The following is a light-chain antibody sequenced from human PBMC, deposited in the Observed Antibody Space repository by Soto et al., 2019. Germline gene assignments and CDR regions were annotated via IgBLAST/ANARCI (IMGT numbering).Light chain of an antibody. V-gene: IGLV4-69*01. CDR2: LNSDGSH. Sequence: QLVLTQSPSASASLGASVKLTCTLSSGHSSYAIAWHQQQPEKGPRYLMKLNSDGSHSKGDGIPDRFSGSSSGAERYLTISSLQSEDEADYYCQPWGTGPAVFGGGTQLTVL. J-gene: IGLJ7*01. CDR3: QPWGTGPAV. CDR1: SGHSSYA.